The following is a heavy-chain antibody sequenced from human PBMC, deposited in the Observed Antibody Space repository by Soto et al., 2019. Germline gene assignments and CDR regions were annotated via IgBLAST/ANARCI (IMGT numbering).Heavy chain of an antibody. CDR3: AKVIVVIAAAGDYFDH. J-gene: IGHJ4*02. V-gene: IGHV3-23*01. CDR2: TSGSGGST. CDR1: GFTFTNYA. D-gene: IGHD2-21*01. Sequence: GGSLRLSCAASGFTFTNYAMTWVRQAPGKGLKWVSVTSGSGGSTYYADSVKGRFTISRDNSKNTLYLQMDSLRAEDTAVYYCAKVIVVIAAAGDYFDHWGQGTLVTVSS.